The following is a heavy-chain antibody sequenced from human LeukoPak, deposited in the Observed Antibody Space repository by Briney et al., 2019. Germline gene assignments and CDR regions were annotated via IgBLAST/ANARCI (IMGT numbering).Heavy chain of an antibody. CDR3: ARGSSNLLWFGEFPHFDY. CDR2: IIPIFGTA. D-gene: IGHD3-10*01. V-gene: IGHV1-69*13. CDR1: GGTFISYA. J-gene: IGHJ4*02. Sequence: SVKVSCKASGGTFISYAISWVRQAPGQGLEWMGGIIPIFGTANYAQKFQGRVTITADESTSTAYMELSSLRSEDTAVYYCARGSSNLLWFGEFPHFDYWGQGTLVTVSS.